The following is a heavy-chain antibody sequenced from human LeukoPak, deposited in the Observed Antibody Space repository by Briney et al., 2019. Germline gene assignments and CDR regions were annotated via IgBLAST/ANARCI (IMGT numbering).Heavy chain of an antibody. CDR2: ISSSSSYI. CDR1: GFTFSSYS. V-gene: IGHV3-21*01. D-gene: IGHD3-10*01. J-gene: IGHJ4*02. Sequence: GSLRLSCAASGFTFSSYSMNWVRQAPGKGLEWVSSISSSSSYIYYADSVKGRFTISRDNAKNSLYLQMNSLRAEDTAVYYCARDMTMVRGVIDYWGQGTLVTVSS. CDR3: ARDMTMVRGVIDY.